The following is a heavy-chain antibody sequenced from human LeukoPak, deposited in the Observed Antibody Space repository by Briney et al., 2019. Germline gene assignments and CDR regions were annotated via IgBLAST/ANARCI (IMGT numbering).Heavy chain of an antibody. CDR2: ISWNSGSI. J-gene: IGHJ4*02. CDR1: GFTFDDYA. D-gene: IGHD6-13*01. V-gene: IGHV3-9*01. Sequence: PGRSLRLSCAASGFTFDDYAMHWVRQAPGKGLEWVSGISWNSGSIGYADSVKGRFTISRDNAKNSLYLQMNSLRAEDTALYYCAKGDSSSWYEGYYYFDYWGQGTLVTVSS. CDR3: AKGDSSSWYEGYYYFDY.